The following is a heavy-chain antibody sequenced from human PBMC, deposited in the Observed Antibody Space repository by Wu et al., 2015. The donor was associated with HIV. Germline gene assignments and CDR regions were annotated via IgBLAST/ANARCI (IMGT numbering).Heavy chain of an antibody. CDR2: INPNSGGT. D-gene: IGHD5-12*01. Sequence: QVQLVQSGAEVKKPGASVKVSCKASGYTFTGYYMHWVRQAPGQGLEWMGWINPNSGGTNYAQKFQGRVTMTRDTSISTAYMELSRLRSDDTAVYYCARTRGYSGYDGDWFDPWGQGTLVTVSS. CDR1: GYTFTGYY. V-gene: IGHV1-2*02. CDR3: ARTRGYSGYDGDWFDP. J-gene: IGHJ5*02.